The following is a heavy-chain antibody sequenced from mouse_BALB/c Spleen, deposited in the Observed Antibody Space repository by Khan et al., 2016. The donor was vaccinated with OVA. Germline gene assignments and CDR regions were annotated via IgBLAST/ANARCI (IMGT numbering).Heavy chain of an antibody. D-gene: IGHD2-10*01. Sequence: QMQLEESGPGLVAPSQSLSITCTVSGFSLTGYGINWVRQPPGNGLEWLGMIWGDGSTDYNSALKSRLSISKDNSKSQVFLKMNSLQTDDTARYYCARGPYYGNYFAMDYWGQGTSVTVSS. J-gene: IGHJ4*01. CDR3: ARGPYYGNYFAMDY. CDR1: GFSLTGYG. CDR2: IWGDGST. V-gene: IGHV2-6-7*01.